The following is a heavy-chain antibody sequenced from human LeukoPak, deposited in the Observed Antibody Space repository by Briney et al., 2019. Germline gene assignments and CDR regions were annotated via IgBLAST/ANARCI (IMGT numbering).Heavy chain of an antibody. CDR3: ARDLSPVVRASPMGY. CDR1: GFTFTSYG. J-gene: IGHJ4*02. CDR2: ITYDGYYK. Sequence: PGGSLRLSCAASGFTFTSYGMHWVRQAPGKGLEWVGLITYDGYYKYYSDSVKDRFTISSDTSKNTMYLQMNSLRAEDTAVYYCARDLSPVVRASPMGYWGQGTLVTVSS. D-gene: IGHD3-10*01. V-gene: IGHV3-30*03.